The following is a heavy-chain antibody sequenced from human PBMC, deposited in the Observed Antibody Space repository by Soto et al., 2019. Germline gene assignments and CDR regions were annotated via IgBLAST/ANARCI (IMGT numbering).Heavy chain of an antibody. Sequence: SVEVPCKASGFTFTSSAVQWVRQALGQRLEWIGWIVVGSGNTNYAQKFQERVTITRDMSTSTAYMELSSLRSEDTAVYYCAALTYSSGWSRWDYWGQGTLVTVSS. CDR1: GFTFTSSA. J-gene: IGHJ4*02. CDR3: AALTYSSGWSRWDY. CDR2: IVVGSGNT. D-gene: IGHD6-19*01. V-gene: IGHV1-58*01.